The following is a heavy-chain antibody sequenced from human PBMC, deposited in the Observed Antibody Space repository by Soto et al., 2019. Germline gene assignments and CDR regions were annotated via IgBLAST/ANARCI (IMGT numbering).Heavy chain of an antibody. V-gene: IGHV6-1*01. Sequence: SQTLSLTCAISGDSVSSNSSAWNWIRQSPSRGLEWLGRTYYRSKWYNDYAVSVKSRITINPDTSKNQFSLQLNSVTPEDTAVYYCARGVSYSGSYRWYYYGMDVWGQGTTVTVSS. J-gene: IGHJ6*02. CDR1: GDSVSSNSSA. CDR2: TYYRSKWYN. CDR3: ARGVSYSGSYRWYYYGMDV. D-gene: IGHD1-26*01.